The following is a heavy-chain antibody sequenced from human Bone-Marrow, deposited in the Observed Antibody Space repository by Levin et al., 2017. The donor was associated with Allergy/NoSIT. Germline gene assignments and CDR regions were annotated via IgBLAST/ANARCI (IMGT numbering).Heavy chain of an antibody. Sequence: PGGSLRLSCEASGFDFTSYAMYWVRQAPERGLEWVSAISDVGGSSYYADSVKGRFTISRDYSKNTVYLQMNSLRAEDTAIYYCAKEGHTAMGLGAFDIWGQGTMVTVSS. CDR3: AKEGHTAMGLGAFDI. D-gene: IGHD5-18*01. CDR2: ISDVGGSS. V-gene: IGHV3-23*01. CDR1: GFDFTSYA. J-gene: IGHJ3*02.